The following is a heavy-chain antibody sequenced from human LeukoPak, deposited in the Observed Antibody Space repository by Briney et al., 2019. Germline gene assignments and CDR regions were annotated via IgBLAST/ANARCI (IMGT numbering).Heavy chain of an antibody. CDR3: AKEGYYYYGMDV. V-gene: IGHV3-30*18. CDR1: GFTSSSYG. CDR2: ISYDGSNE. Sequence: GGSLRLSCAASGFTSSSYGMHWVRQAPGKGLEWVAVISYDGSNEYYADSVKGRFTISRDNSKNTLYLQMNSLRAEDTAVYYCAKEGYYYYGMDVWGQGTTVTVSS. J-gene: IGHJ6*02.